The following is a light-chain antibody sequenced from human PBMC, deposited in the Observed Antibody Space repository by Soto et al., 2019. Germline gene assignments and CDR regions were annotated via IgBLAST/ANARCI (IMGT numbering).Light chain of an antibody. Sequence: AIQLTQSPSSLSASVGDRVTITCRASQGISSALAWYQQKPGKAPKLLIYDASSLESGVPSRFSGSGSGTDFTLTISSLQPEDFATYYCHQFNNYPALTFGGGTKVEIK. V-gene: IGKV1D-13*01. CDR3: HQFNNYPALT. CDR1: QGISSA. J-gene: IGKJ4*01. CDR2: DAS.